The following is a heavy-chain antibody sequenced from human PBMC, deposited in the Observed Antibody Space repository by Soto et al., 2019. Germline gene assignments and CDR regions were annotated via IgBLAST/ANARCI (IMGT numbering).Heavy chain of an antibody. CDR1: GGTFSSYA. V-gene: IGHV1-69*12. CDR3: AFHRAGDYYYGMDV. D-gene: IGHD4-17*01. CDR2: ILPIFGTA. Sequence: QVQLVQSGAEVKKPGSSVKVSCKASGGTFSSYAISWVRQAPGQGLEWMGGILPIFGTANYAQKFQGRVTITADESTSTAYMELGSLRSEDTAVDYCAFHRAGDYYYGMDVWGQGTTVTVSS. J-gene: IGHJ6*02.